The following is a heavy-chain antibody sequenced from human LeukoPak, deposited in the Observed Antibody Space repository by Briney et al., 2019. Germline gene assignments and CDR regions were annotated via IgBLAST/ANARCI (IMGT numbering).Heavy chain of an antibody. CDR3: ARDRGYSYGDWYFDL. Sequence: PGGSLRLSCAASGFTVSSNEMSWVRQAPGKGLEWVSSISGGSTYYTDSMKGRFTISRDNSKNTLHLQMNSLRAGDTAVYYCARDRGYSYGDWYFDLWGRGTLVTVSS. V-gene: IGHV3-38-3*01. CDR1: GFTVSSNE. J-gene: IGHJ2*01. D-gene: IGHD5-18*01. CDR2: ISGGST.